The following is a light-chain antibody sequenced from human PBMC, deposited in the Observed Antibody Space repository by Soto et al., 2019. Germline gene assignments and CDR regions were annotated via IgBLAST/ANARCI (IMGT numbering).Light chain of an antibody. Sequence: QSVLTQPASVSGSPGQSITISCTGTSSDVGSYNVVSWYQQHPGKAPKLMIYEGSKRPSGVSNRFSGSKSGNTASLIISGLQAEDEADYYCCSYAGSSTYVFGTGTKLTVL. CDR2: EGS. CDR1: SSDVGSYNV. J-gene: IGLJ1*01. CDR3: CSYAGSSTYV. V-gene: IGLV2-23*01.